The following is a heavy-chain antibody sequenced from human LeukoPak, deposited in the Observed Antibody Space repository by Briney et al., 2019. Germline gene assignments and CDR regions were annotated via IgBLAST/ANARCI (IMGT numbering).Heavy chain of an antibody. Sequence: SESLSLTCAVYGGSLSGYYWSWIRQPPGKVLEWVGAINHSGRPNYNPSLKSRVTISVDTSKNQFSLKLSSVTAADTAVYYCARVGADGSGFLFDYWGQGTLVTVSS. V-gene: IGHV4-34*01. D-gene: IGHD3-10*01. CDR3: ARVGADGSGFLFDY. CDR2: INHSGRP. CDR1: GGSLSGYY. J-gene: IGHJ4*02.